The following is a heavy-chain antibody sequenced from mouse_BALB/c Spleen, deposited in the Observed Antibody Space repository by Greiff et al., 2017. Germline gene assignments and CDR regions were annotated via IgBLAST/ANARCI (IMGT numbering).Heavy chain of an antibody. CDR1: GFSLTSYG. J-gene: IGHJ3*01. CDR2: IWAGGST. Sequence: QVQLKESGPGLVAPSQSLSITCTVSGFSLTSYGVHWVRQPPGKGLEWLGVIWAGGSTNYNSALMSRLSISKDNSKSQVFLKMNSLQTDDTAMYYCASYDGYYGSWFAYWGQGTLVTVSA. CDR3: ASYDGYYGSWFAY. V-gene: IGHV2-9*02. D-gene: IGHD2-3*01.